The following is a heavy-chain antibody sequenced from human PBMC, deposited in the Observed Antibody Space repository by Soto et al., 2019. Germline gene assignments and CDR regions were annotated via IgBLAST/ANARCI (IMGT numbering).Heavy chain of an antibody. CDR1: GATVSSTSAA. Sequence: QVQLPQSGPGLVKHSQTLSLTCAISGATVSSTSAAWNWNRQSPSRGLEWLGRTYYNPRWYTDYAVSVKSRFSINADTAKHHFALNLNSGTPDDTALDYCTVNYYDSGSYCSSFGYWSQGTLFTVSS. CDR3: TVNYYDSGSYCSSFGY. V-gene: IGHV6-1*01. D-gene: IGHD3-10*01. CDR2: TYYNPRWYT. J-gene: IGHJ4*02.